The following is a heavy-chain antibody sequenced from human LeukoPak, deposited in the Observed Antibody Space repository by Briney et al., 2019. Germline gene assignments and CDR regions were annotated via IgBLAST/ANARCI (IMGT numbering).Heavy chain of an antibody. CDR3: AKDIGMITFGGYDAFDI. D-gene: IGHD3-16*01. CDR2: ISGSGGST. Sequence: PGGSLRLSCAASGFTFSSYAMSWVRQAPGKGLEWVSAISGSGGSTYYADSVKGRFTISRDNSKNTLYLQMNSLRAEDTALYYCAKDIGMITFGGYDAFDIWGQGTMVTVSS. CDR1: GFTFSSYA. J-gene: IGHJ3*02. V-gene: IGHV3-23*01.